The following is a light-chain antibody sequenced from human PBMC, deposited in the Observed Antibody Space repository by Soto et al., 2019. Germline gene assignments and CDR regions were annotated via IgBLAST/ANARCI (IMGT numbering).Light chain of an antibody. V-gene: IGLV1-40*01. CDR2: ANT. J-gene: IGLJ1*01. Sequence: QSVLTQPPSVSGAPGQRVTISCTGSRSSIGADYDVHWYQQLPGTAPKLVVYANTNRPSGVPDRFSASKSGTSASLAITGLQADDEADYYCQSYDRNLRYVFGTGTKLTVL. CDR1: RSSIGADYD. CDR3: QSYDRNLRYV.